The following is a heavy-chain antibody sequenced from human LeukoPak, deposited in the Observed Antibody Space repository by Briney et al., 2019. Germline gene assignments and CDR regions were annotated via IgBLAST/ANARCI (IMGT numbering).Heavy chain of an antibody. CDR3: ARAHYTFSRYGGFDY. J-gene: IGHJ4*02. D-gene: IGHD3-3*01. CDR1: GGSFSGYY. Sequence: PSETLSLTCAVYGGSFSGYYWSWIRQPPGKGLDWIGEINHSGSTNYNPSLKSRVTISVDTSKNQFSLKLSSVTAADTAVYYCARAHYTFSRYGGFDYWGQGTLVTVSS. CDR2: INHSGST. V-gene: IGHV4-34*01.